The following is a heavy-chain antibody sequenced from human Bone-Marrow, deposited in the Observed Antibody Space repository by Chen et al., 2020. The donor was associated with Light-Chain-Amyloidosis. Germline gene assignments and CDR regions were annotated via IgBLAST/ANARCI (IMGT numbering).Heavy chain of an antibody. V-gene: IGHV3-30*18. J-gene: IGHJ4*02. CDR3: AKEWNTMIVVARPRGIDY. CDR2: ISYDGSNK. CDR1: GFTFSSYG. D-gene: IGHD3-22*01. Sequence: QVQLVESGGGVVQPGRSLRLSCAASGFTFSSYGMHWVRQAPGKGLGWVAVISYDGSNKYYADAVKGRFTISRDNSKNTLYLQMNSLRAEDTAVYYCAKEWNTMIVVARPRGIDYWGQGTLVTVSS.